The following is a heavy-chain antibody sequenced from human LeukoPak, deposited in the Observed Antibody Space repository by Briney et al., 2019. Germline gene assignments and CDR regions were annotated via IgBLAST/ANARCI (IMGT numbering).Heavy chain of an antibody. J-gene: IGHJ3*02. CDR2: IYHSGST. D-gene: IGHD3-22*01. CDR3: AGNYYDSSVYYVDAFDI. CDR1: GYSISSDYY. V-gene: IGHV4-38-2*02. Sequence: SETLSLTCTVSGYSISSDYYWGWIRQPPGKGLEWIGSIYHSGSTYYNPSLKSRVTISVDTSKNQFSLNLTSVTAADTAVYYCAGNYYDSSVYYVDAFDIWGQGTMVTISS.